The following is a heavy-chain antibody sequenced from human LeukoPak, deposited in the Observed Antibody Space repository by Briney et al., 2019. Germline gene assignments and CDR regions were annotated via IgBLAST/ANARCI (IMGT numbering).Heavy chain of an antibody. J-gene: IGHJ4*02. D-gene: IGHD2/OR15-2a*01. Sequence: GGSLRLSCAASGFTFSSYAMHWVRQAAGKGQEWVAVISYDGSNKYYADSVKGRFTISRDNAKNSLYLQMNSLRAEDTAVYYCASEGAFDYFDYWGQGTLVTVSS. CDR1: GFTFSSYA. CDR2: ISYDGSNK. V-gene: IGHV3-30*04. CDR3: ASEGAFDYFDY.